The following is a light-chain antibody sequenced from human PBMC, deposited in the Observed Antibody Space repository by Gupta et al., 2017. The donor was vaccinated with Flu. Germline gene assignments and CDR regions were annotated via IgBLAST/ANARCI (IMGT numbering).Light chain of an antibody. V-gene: IGKV1-9*01. Sequence: DVHFNQSPSFLSASVGDRVNITCRAIQAISSYLAWYQQKLGRAPKLMIDAASTLQSGVPSRFSGSESGTELNLTISSLQSEDFATDDCQQVNRFTRSFGQGTQLE. CDR3: QQVNRFTRS. CDR1: QAISSY. J-gene: IGKJ2*03. CDR2: AAS.